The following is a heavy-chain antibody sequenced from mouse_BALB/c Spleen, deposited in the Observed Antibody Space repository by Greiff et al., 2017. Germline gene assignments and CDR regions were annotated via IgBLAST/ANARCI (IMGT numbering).Heavy chain of an antibody. Sequence: VQLQQSGAELVKPGASVKLSCTASGFNIKDTYMHWVKQRPEQGLEWIGRIDPANGNTKYDPKFQGKATITADTSSNTAYLQLSSLTSEDTAVYYCARILGEDYAMDYWGQGTSVTVSS. D-gene: IGHD4-1*01. CDR1: GFNIKDTY. V-gene: IGHV14-3*02. J-gene: IGHJ4*01. CDR2: IDPANGNT. CDR3: ARILGEDYAMDY.